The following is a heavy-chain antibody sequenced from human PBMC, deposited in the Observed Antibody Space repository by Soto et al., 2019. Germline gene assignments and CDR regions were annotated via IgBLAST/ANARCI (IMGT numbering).Heavy chain of an antibody. CDR1: GYTFGRYC. CDR2: ISGYNGDT. Sequence: SVKLSCKASGYTFGRYCISWVRQAPGQGLEWMGWISGYNGDTKYAQKVQGRVTMTIDTSTYTAYMELRSLTSDDTAIYYCAKNGQPPYYYYGMDVWGQGTTVTVSS. D-gene: IGHD2-8*01. CDR3: AKNGQPPYYYYGMDV. J-gene: IGHJ6*02. V-gene: IGHV1-18*01.